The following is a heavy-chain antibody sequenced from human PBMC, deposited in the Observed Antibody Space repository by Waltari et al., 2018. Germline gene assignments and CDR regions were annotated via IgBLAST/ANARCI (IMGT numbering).Heavy chain of an antibody. V-gene: IGHV1-69*13. CDR1: GGSFGTYA. D-gene: IGHD1-26*01. CDR2: IIPNYGTP. Sequence: QVRLVQSGAEVRKPGSSVRVSCEASGGSFGTYAITWVRQAPGQGLGWMAGIIPNYGTPNYAQKFKGRVTIAADASTRTAYMDLSSLRSDDTAVYYCAKRIVGGPFDVWGQGTVVTVSS. CDR3: AKRIVGGPFDV. J-gene: IGHJ3*01.